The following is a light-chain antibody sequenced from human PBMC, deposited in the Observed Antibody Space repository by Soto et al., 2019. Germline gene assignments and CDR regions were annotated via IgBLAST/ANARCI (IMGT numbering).Light chain of an antibody. CDR1: DSLVHSNGNRY. CDR3: MQTLQTTWT. CDR2: LGS. Sequence: DIVMTQSPLSLPVTPGEPACISCRSIDSLVHSNGNRYLHWYLQKAGQSPQLLIYLGSNRSSGVPDRFSGSGSGTDFTLKISRVEAEDVGVYYCMQTLQTTWTFGQGTKVDIK. J-gene: IGKJ1*01. V-gene: IGKV2-28*01.